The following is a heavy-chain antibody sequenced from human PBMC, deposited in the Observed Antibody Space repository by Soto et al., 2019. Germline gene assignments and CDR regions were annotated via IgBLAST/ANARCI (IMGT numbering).Heavy chain of an antibody. CDR3: ARGRMPPSYCSGGTCYDACDI. V-gene: IGHV3-74*01. J-gene: IGHJ3*02. CDR2: ILGDGSDT. Sequence: GGCLRLSWAASAFTFSSYWMHWVRPAPGKGLVWVSRILGDGSDTSYAASVTGRSTIFRGNAKNPLYLQMNSLRAEDTAVYYCARGRMPPSYCSGGTCYDACDIWGQGTMVAVSS. D-gene: IGHD2-15*01. CDR1: AFTFSSYW.